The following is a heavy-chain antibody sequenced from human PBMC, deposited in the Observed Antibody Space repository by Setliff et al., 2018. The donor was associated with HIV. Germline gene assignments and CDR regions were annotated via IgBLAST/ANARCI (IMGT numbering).Heavy chain of an antibody. CDR3: ARLHTDYGSWYFDR. CDR2: IYHSGST. D-gene: IGHD3-10*01. CDR1: GGSINGSNW. J-gene: IGHJ5*02. Sequence: PSETLSLTCVVSGGSINGSNWWSWVRQPPGKGLEWIGEIYHSGSTNYNPSLESRVSMSVDRSKNQFSLKLTSVTAADTAVYYCARLHTDYGSWYFDRWGQGILVTVSS. V-gene: IGHV4-4*02.